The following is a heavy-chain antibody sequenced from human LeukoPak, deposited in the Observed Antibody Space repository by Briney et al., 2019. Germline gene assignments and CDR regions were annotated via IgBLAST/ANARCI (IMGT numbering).Heavy chain of an antibody. CDR3: AKESGKFDY. Sequence: PGGSLRLSCVASGLPIADFAMHWVRQAPGKGLEWVSLISGDGVSTFYADSVKGRFSISRDNGKNSLYLEMNSLRTEDAAMYYCAKESGKFDYWGQGTLVVVSS. CDR2: ISGDGVST. V-gene: IGHV3-43*02. J-gene: IGHJ4*02. CDR1: GLPIADFA.